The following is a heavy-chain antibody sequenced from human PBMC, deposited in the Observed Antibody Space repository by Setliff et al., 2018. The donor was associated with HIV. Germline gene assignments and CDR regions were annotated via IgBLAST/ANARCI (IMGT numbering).Heavy chain of an antibody. J-gene: IGHJ4*02. D-gene: IGHD6-13*01. CDR1: GGSISGYH. Sequence: LSLACTVSGGSISGYHWNWLRQTPGKGLEWIGYIYTSRGTNYNHSLRTRVIISVDTSNQFSLKLSSVTAADAAVYYCARSPSYRSSWEYYFDYWGQGILVTVSS. CDR2: IYTSRGT. V-gene: IGHV4-4*09. CDR3: ARSPSYRSSWEYYFDY.